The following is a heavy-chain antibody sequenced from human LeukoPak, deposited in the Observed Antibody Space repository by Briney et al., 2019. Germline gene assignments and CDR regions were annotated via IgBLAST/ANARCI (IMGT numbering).Heavy chain of an antibody. Sequence: PSQTLSLTCTVSGGSISSGSYYWGWIRQPAGKGLEGIARIYTSGSTNNNPSLKRRVTITVDTAKTKFTIKLSSVAAADTAVYYCASSGYSYGPYYFDYWGQGTLVTVSS. CDR1: GGSISSGSYY. CDR2: IYTSGST. D-gene: IGHD5-18*01. CDR3: ASSGYSYGPYYFDY. V-gene: IGHV4-61*02. J-gene: IGHJ4*02.